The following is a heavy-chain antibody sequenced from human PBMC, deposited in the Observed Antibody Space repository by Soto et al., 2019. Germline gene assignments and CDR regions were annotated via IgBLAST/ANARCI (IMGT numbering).Heavy chain of an antibody. Sequence: GGSLRLSCAASGFTFSSYAMSWVRQAPGKGLEWVSAISGSGGSTYYADSVKGRFTISRDNSKNTLYLQMNSLRAEDTAVYYCAKDWSLLVAATLDYWGQGTLVTVSS. V-gene: IGHV3-23*01. CDR1: GFTFSSYA. CDR3: AKDWSLLVAATLDY. D-gene: IGHD2-15*01. J-gene: IGHJ4*02. CDR2: ISGSGGST.